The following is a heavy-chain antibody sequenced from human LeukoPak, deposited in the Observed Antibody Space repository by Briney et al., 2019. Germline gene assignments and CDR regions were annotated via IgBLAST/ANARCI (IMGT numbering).Heavy chain of an antibody. CDR2: INSDGSST. Sequence: GGSLRLSCAASGFTFSSYWMHWVRQAPGKGLVWVSRINSDGSSTSYADSVKGRFTISRDNSKNTLYLQMNSLRAEDTAVYYCAKEGEDIVVVPAAMVYWGQGTLVTVSS. CDR1: GFTFSSYW. J-gene: IGHJ4*02. D-gene: IGHD2-2*01. CDR3: AKEGEDIVVVPAAMVY. V-gene: IGHV3-74*01.